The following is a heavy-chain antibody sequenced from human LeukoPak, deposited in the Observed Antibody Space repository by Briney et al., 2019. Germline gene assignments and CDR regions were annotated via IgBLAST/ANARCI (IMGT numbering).Heavy chain of an antibody. V-gene: IGHV1-18*01. Sequence: ASVKVSCKASGYMFTSYGISWGRQAPGQGLEWMGWINAYNGNTNYAQKLQGRVTMTTDTSTSTAYMELRSLRSDDTAVYYCARGVYVVRGVIIAPFDYWGQGTLVTVSS. CDR1: GYMFTSYG. J-gene: IGHJ4*02. CDR2: INAYNGNT. D-gene: IGHD3-10*01. CDR3: ARGVYVVRGVIIAPFDY.